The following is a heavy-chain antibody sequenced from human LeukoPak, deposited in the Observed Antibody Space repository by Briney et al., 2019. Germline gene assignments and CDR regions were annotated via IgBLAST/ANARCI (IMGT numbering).Heavy chain of an antibody. Sequence: SQTLSLTCAISGDSVSSNSAAWNWIRQSPSRGLEWLGRTYYRSKWYNDYAVSVKSRITINPDTSKNQFSLKLSSVTAADTAVYYCARVISSGYYLYFDYWGQGTLVTVSS. CDR1: GDSVSSNSAA. CDR2: TYYRSKWYN. CDR3: ARVISSGYYLYFDY. V-gene: IGHV6-1*01. J-gene: IGHJ4*02. D-gene: IGHD3-22*01.